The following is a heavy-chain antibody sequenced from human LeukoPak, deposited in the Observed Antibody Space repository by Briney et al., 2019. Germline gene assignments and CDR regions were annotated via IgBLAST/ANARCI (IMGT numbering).Heavy chain of an antibody. Sequence: GGSLRLSCAASGFTFSGYAMSWVRQAPGKELEWVSAISGSGGSTYYADSVKGRFTISRDNSKNTLYLQMNSLRAEDTAVYYCAKMTYNWFDPWGQGTLVTVSS. CDR2: ISGSGGST. D-gene: IGHD2-21*02. J-gene: IGHJ5*02. CDR1: GFTFSGYA. CDR3: AKMTYNWFDP. V-gene: IGHV3-23*01.